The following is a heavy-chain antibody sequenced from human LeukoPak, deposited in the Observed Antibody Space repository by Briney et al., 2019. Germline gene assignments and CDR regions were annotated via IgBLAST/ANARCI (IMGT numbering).Heavy chain of an antibody. D-gene: IGHD3-3*01. CDR3: ARDTGFWSGYPFDY. J-gene: IGHJ4*02. CDR2: INIYNGNT. V-gene: IGHV1-18*01. CDR1: GYPFTSYA. Sequence: GASVKVSCKASGYPFTSYAITWVRQAPGQGLEWMGWINIYNGNTNYAQKLQGRVTMSTDTSTSTAYMELRSLRSDDTAVYYCARDTGFWSGYPFDYWGQGTLVTVSS.